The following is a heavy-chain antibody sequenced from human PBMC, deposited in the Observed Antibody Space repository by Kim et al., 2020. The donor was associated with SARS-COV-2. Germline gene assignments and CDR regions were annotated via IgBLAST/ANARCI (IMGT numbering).Heavy chain of an antibody. D-gene: IGHD1-26*01. CDR1: GGSFSDYN. CDR3: ARGRAGVVPAPVVGLGPYYDYYAMDV. CDR2: INHSGST. Sequence: SETLSLTCAVYGGSFSDYNWSWIRQPPGKGLEWIGEINHSGSTKLSPSLKSRITISVDPSKSQFSLRLKSMTATDTAVYYCARGRAGVVPAPVVGLGPYYDYYAMDVWAEGHRSPSP. J-gene: IGHJ6*02. V-gene: IGHV4-34*01.